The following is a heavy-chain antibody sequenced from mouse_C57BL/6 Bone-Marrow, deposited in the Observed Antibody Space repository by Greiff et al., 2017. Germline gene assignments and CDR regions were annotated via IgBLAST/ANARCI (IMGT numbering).Heavy chain of an antibody. V-gene: IGHV14-4*01. CDR3: TTFDGYYGGY. CDR1: GFNIKDDY. J-gene: IGHJ2*01. Sequence: VHVQQSGAELVRPGASVKLSCTASGFNIKDDYMHWVKQRPEQGLEWIGWIDPENGDTEYASKFQGKATITAATSSNTASLQLSSLTSEDTAVYYCTTFDGYYGGYWGQGTTLTVSA. CDR2: IDPENGDT. D-gene: IGHD2-3*01.